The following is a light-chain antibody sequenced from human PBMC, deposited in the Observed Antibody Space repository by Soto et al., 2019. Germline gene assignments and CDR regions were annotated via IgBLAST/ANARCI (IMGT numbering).Light chain of an antibody. J-gene: IGKJ4*01. V-gene: IGKV1-5*01. CDR2: DAS. CDR1: QSISRS. CDR3: QHYHYYSRG. Sequence: DTQMNQSPSTLSASVGDRVTITCRASQSISRSMDWYQQKPGKAPNLLIYDASSFESGVPPRFSGSASGTEFTLTISSLQPDDFATYYCQHYHYYSRGFGGGTKVEIK.